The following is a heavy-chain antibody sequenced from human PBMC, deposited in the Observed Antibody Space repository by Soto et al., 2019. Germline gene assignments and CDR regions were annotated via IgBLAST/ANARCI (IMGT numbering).Heavy chain of an antibody. J-gene: IGHJ5*02. CDR2: ISSSSGYI. CDR3: ARDSLELGGRNWFDR. V-gene: IGHV3-21*01. Sequence: GGSLRLSCAASGFTFSSYSMNWVRQAPGKGLEWVSSISSSSGYIYYADSVKGRFTISRDNAKNSLYLQMNSLRAEDTAVYYCARDSLELGGRNWFDRWGQGTMVTVSS. CDR1: GFTFSSYS. D-gene: IGHD3-16*01.